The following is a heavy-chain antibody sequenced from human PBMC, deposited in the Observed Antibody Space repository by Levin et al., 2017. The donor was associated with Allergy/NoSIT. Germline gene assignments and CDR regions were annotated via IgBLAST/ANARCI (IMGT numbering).Heavy chain of an antibody. CDR3: ARDLILDY. J-gene: IGHJ4*02. CDR1: GFSVRTNY. CDR2: IYSGGET. D-gene: IGHD3-22*01. V-gene: IGHV3-53*01. Sequence: PGGSLRLSCAASGFSVRTNYITWVRQAPGKGLEWVAVIYSGGETHYADSVKGRFTISRDNSKNTAYLQMNSLRIEDAAMYYCARDLILDYWGQGTLVTVAS.